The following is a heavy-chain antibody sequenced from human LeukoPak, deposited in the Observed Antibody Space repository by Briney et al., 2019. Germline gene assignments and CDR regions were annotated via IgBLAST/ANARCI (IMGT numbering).Heavy chain of an antibody. CDR2: IYTSGST. CDR3: ARGREVGAAFDY. V-gene: IGHV4-61*02. CDR1: GGSISSGSYY. J-gene: IGHJ4*02. D-gene: IGHD2-15*01. Sequence: PSQTLSLTCTVSGGSISSGSYYWSWIRQPAGKGLEWIGRIYTSGSTNYNPSLKSRVTISVDTSKNQFSLKLSSVTAADPAVYYCARGREVGAAFDYGAQGTRVTVSS.